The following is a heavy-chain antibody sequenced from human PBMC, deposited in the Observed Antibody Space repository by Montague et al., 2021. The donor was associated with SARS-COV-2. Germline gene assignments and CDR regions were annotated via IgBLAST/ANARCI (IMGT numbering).Heavy chain of an antibody. Sequence: QTLSLTCTVSGVSIINGDYYWSWIRQPPGRGLELIGYIFYTGNTYYTPSLRSRLSISADTSKNQFSLKLSSVTAADTAVYYCARVITGTTYYFDYWGQGTLVPVSS. CDR1: GVSIINGDYY. CDR3: ARVITGTTYYFDY. J-gene: IGHJ4*02. V-gene: IGHV4-30-4*01. CDR2: IFYTGNT. D-gene: IGHD1-7*01.